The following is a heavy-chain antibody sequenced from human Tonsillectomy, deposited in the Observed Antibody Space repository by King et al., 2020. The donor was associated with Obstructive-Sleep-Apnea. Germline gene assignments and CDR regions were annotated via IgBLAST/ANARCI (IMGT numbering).Heavy chain of an antibody. CDR3: ARNIVVVTAIQQSIGYYYGMDV. CDR2: IYPGDSDT. Sequence: QLVQSGAEVKKPGESLKISCKGSGYSFTSYWIGWVRQMPGKGLEWMGIIYPGDSDTRYSPSFQGQVTISADTSISTAYLQWRSLMASDTAMYYCARNIVVVTAIQQSIGYYYGMDVWGQGTTVTVSS. V-gene: IGHV5-51*01. J-gene: IGHJ6*02. D-gene: IGHD2-21*02. CDR1: GYSFTSYW.